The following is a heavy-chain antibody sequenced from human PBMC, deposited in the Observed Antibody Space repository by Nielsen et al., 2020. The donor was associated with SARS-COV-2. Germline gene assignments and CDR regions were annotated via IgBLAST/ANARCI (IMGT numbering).Heavy chain of an antibody. CDR3: ARRGGYCSGGSCYSGPNWFDP. V-gene: IGHV5-10-1*01. CDR2: IDPSDSYT. CDR1: GYSFTSYW. D-gene: IGHD2-15*01. J-gene: IGHJ5*02. Sequence: GESLKISCKGSGYSFTSYWISWVRRMPGKGLEWMGRIDPSDSYTNYSPSFQGHVTISADKSISTAYLQWSSLKASDTAMYYCARRGGYCSGGSCYSGPNWFDPWGQGTLVTVSS.